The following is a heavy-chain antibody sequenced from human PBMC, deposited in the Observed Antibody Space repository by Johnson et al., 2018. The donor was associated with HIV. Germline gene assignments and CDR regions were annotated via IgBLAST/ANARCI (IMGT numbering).Heavy chain of an antibody. D-gene: IGHD3-16*02. J-gene: IGHJ3*02. CDR1: GFTFSSYG. CDR3: ARDLETGDDYVWGSYQLGAFDI. V-gene: IGHV3-NL1*01. CDR2: INAGGDT. Sequence: QVQLVESGGGVVQPGGSLRLSCAASGFTFSSYGMHWVRQAPGQGLEWVSVINAGGDTYYADSVKGRFTISRDRSKNTLYLQMNSLRAEDTAVYYCARDLETGDDYVWGSYQLGAFDIWGQGTMVTVSS.